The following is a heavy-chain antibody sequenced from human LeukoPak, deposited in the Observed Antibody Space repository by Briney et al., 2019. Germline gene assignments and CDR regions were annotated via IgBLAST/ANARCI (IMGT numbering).Heavy chain of an antibody. J-gene: IGHJ5*02. D-gene: IGHD4-17*01. Sequence: SETLSLTCTVSGGSVSSGSYYWSWIRQPPGKGLEWIGYIYYSGSTNYNPSLKSRVTISVDTSKNQFSLKLSSVTAADTAVYYCARGAYGDYHWGQGTLVTVSS. CDR1: GGSVSSGSYY. CDR2: IYYSGST. CDR3: ARGAYGDYH. V-gene: IGHV4-61*01.